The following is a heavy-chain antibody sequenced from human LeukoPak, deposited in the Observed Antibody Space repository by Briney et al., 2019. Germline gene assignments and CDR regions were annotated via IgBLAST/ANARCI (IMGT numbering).Heavy chain of an antibody. CDR1: GFTFSAYE. CDR3: ARAGYYGDDAFDL. J-gene: IGHJ3*01. D-gene: IGHD2/OR15-2a*01. V-gene: IGHV3-48*03. Sequence: TGGSLRLSCAASGFTFSAYEMNWVRQAPGKGLEWLSYISGSGDTIYYAESVKGRFTISRDNAKNSLYLQVNNLTAADTAIYYCARAGYYGDDAFDLWGQGTRVTVSS. CDR2: ISGSGDTI.